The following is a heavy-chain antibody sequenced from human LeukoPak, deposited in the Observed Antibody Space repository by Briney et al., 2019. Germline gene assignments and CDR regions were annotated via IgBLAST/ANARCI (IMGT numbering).Heavy chain of an antibody. CDR3: AREVVTPPTGYYYMDV. Sequence: GGSLRLSCAASGFTFSSYSMNWVRQAPGKGLEWVSSISSSSSYIYYADSVKGRFTISRDNAKNSLYLQMNSLRAEDTAVYYCAREVVTPPTGYYYMDVWGKGTTVTVPS. CDR1: GFTFSSYS. J-gene: IGHJ6*03. D-gene: IGHD4-23*01. CDR2: ISSSSSYI. V-gene: IGHV3-21*01.